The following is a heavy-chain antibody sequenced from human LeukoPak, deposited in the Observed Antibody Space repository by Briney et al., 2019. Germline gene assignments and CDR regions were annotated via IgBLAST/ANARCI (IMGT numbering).Heavy chain of an antibody. D-gene: IGHD2-21*02. CDR2: IYYSGST. CDR1: GGSISSYY. Sequence: PSETLSLTCTVSGGSISSYYWSWIRQPPGKGLEWIGYIYYSGSTNYNPSLKSRVTISVDTSKNQFSLKLSSVTAADTAVYYCTKGGRGDYYFDYWGQGTLVTVSS. CDR3: TKGGRGDYYFDY. V-gene: IGHV4-59*01. J-gene: IGHJ4*02.